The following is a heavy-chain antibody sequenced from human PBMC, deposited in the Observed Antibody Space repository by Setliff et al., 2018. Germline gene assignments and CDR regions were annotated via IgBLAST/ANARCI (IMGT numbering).Heavy chain of an antibody. CDR2: ISSSGSTI. Sequence: GGSLRLSCAASGFTFSDYYMSWIRQAPGKGLEWVSYISSSGSTIYYADSVKGRFTISRDDAKNSLYLQMNSLRAEDTAVYYCARGDRWGYSYGPYYYGMDVWGQGTTVTVSS. CDR3: ARGDRWGYSYGPYYYGMDV. J-gene: IGHJ6*02. V-gene: IGHV3-11*04. CDR1: GFTFSDYY. D-gene: IGHD5-18*01.